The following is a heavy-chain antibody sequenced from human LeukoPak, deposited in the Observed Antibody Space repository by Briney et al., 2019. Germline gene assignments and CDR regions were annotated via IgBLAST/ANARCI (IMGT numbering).Heavy chain of an antibody. Sequence: PGGSLRLSCAASGFTFSYYSMNWVRQAPGKGLEWVSYISSSSSIIYYADSVKGRFTISRDNAKNSLYLQMNSLRAEDTAVYYCARAPNYYDILTGYYRPYYYYYYGMDVWGQGTTVTVSS. CDR3: ARAPNYYDILTGYYRPYYYYYYGMDV. V-gene: IGHV3-48*01. CDR1: GFTFSYYS. CDR2: ISSSSSII. J-gene: IGHJ6*02. D-gene: IGHD3-9*01.